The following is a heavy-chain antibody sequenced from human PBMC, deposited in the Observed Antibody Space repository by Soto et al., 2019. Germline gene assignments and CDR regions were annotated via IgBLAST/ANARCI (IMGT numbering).Heavy chain of an antibody. J-gene: IGHJ4*02. CDR2: ISSSSSSYI. CDR3: AREVNGYSGYDSLDY. Sequence: GGSLRLSCAASGFTFSSYSMNWVRQAPGKGLEWVSSISSSSSSYIYYADSVKGRFTISRDNAKNSLYLQMNSLRAEDTAVYYCAREVNGYSGYDSLDYWGQGTLVTVSS. V-gene: IGHV3-21*01. CDR1: GFTFSSYS. D-gene: IGHD5-12*01.